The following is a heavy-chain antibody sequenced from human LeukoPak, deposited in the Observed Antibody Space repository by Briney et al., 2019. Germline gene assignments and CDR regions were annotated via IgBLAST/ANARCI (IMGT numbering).Heavy chain of an antibody. J-gene: IGHJ6*02. Sequence: SVKVSCKASGGTFSSYATSWVRQAPGQGLEWMGGIIPIFGTANYAQKFQGRVTITADESTSTAYMELSSLRSEDTAVYYCARWPIVVVPAASGYYYYGMDVWGQGTTVTVSS. CDR3: ARWPIVVVPAASGYYYYGMDV. CDR1: GGTFSSYA. D-gene: IGHD2-2*01. V-gene: IGHV1-69*13. CDR2: IIPIFGTA.